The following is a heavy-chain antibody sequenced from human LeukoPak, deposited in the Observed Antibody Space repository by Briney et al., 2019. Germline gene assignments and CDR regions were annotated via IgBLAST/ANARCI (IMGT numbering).Heavy chain of an antibody. D-gene: IGHD6-19*01. CDR3: ASSSQPGYSSGWYIFAY. V-gene: IGHV3-66*01. CDR1: EFTVSNNY. J-gene: IGHJ4*02. Sequence: GGSLRLSCAASEFTVSNNYISWVREAPGKGLEWVSIIYNSGRTYYADSVKGRFTISRDISQNTVLLLMNSLRDEDTAVYYCASSSQPGYSSGWYIFAYWGQGALVTVSS. CDR2: IYNSGRT.